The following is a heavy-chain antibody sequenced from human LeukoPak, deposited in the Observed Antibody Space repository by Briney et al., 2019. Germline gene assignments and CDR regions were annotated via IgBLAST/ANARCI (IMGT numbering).Heavy chain of an antibody. J-gene: IGHJ6*02. CDR2: IKQDESEK. V-gene: IGHV3-7*01. CDR3: ARVHYDFWSGYPYYYYGMDV. CDR1: GFTLSTFW. Sequence: PGGSLRLSCVASGFTLSTFWMTWVRQAPGKGLEWVANIKQDESEKYYVDSVKGRFTISRDNAKNSLYLQMNSLRAEDTAVYYCARVHYDFWSGYPYYYYGMDVWGQGTTVTVSS. D-gene: IGHD3-3*01.